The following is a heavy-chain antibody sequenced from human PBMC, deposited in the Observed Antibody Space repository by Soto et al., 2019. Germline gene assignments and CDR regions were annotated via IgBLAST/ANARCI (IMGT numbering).Heavy chain of an antibody. Sequence: PSQTLSLTCAISEDSVSSNSAAWNWIRQSPSRGLEWLGRTYYRSKWYNDYAVSVKSRITINPDTSKNQFSLQLNSVTPEDTAVYYCARVRARGRVAVAGHYYYGMDVWGQGTTVTVPS. V-gene: IGHV6-1*01. J-gene: IGHJ6*02. D-gene: IGHD6-19*01. CDR3: ARVRARGRVAVAGHYYYGMDV. CDR1: EDSVSSNSAA. CDR2: TYYRSKWYN.